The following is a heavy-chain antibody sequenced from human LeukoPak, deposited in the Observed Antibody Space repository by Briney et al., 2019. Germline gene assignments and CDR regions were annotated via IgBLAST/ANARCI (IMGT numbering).Heavy chain of an antibody. CDR1: GGSISSGGYY. CDR3: ATAPYYYGSGSEGAFDI. CDR2: IYYSGST. V-gene: IGHV4-31*03. D-gene: IGHD3-10*01. J-gene: IGHJ3*02. Sequence: PSQTLSLTCTVSGGSISSGGYYWSWIRQHPGKGLEWIGDIYYSGSTYYNPSLKSRVTISVDTSKNQFSLKLSSVTAAETAVYYCATAPYYYGSGSEGAFDIWGQGTMVTVSS.